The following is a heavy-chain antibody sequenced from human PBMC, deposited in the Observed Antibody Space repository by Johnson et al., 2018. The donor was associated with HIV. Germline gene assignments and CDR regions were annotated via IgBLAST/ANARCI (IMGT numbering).Heavy chain of an antibody. CDR2: IRYDGSNK. Sequence: VQLVESGGGLVQPGGSLRLSCAASGFTFSSYGMHWVRQAPGKGLEWVAFIRYDGSNKYYADSVRGRFIISRDNSKNTLYLQMNSLRAEDTALYYCAREVAGDYGDSPGAFDIWGRGTMVTVSS. CDR3: AREVAGDYGDSPGAFDI. J-gene: IGHJ3*02. CDR1: GFTFSSYG. V-gene: IGHV3-30*02. D-gene: IGHD4-17*01.